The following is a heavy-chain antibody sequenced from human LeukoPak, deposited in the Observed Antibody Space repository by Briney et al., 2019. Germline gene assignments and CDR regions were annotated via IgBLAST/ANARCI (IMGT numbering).Heavy chain of an antibody. V-gene: IGHV4-59*01. CDR2: IYYGGST. CDR1: GGSINNYY. CDR3: ARDGSAYYYYYMDV. D-gene: IGHD2-15*01. J-gene: IGHJ6*03. Sequence: SETLSLTCTVSGGSINNYYWSWIRQPPGKGLEWIGYIYYGGSTNYNPSLKSRVTISVDTSKNQFSLKLGSVTAADTAVYYCARDGSAYYYYYMDVWGKGTTVTVSS.